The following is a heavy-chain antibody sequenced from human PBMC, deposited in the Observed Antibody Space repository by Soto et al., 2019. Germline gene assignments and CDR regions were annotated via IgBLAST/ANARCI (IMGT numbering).Heavy chain of an antibody. V-gene: IGHV1-24*01. J-gene: IGHJ4*02. Sequence: ASVKVSCKASGYTFTNYDINWVRQATGQGLEWMGGFDPEDGETIYAQKFQGRVTMTEDTSTDTAYMELSSLRSEDTAVYYCATDRGVTPSYYFDYWGQGTLVTVSS. CDR3: ATDRGVTPSYYFDY. CDR1: GYTFTNYD. D-gene: IGHD3-10*01. CDR2: FDPEDGET.